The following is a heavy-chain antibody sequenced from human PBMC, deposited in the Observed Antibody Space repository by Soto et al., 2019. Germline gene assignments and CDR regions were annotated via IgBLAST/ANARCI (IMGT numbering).Heavy chain of an antibody. CDR3: ARLIAPGGSGSYFQVSFHFDY. J-gene: IGHJ4*02. D-gene: IGHD3-10*01. CDR2: IYPGDSDT. Sequence: PGESLKISCKGSGYSFTSYWIGWVRQMPGKGLEWMGIIYPGDSDTRYSPSFQGQVTISADKSISTAYLQRSSLKASDTAMYYCARLIAPGGSGSYFQVSFHFDYWGQGPLVTVSS. CDR1: GYSFTSYW. V-gene: IGHV5-51*01.